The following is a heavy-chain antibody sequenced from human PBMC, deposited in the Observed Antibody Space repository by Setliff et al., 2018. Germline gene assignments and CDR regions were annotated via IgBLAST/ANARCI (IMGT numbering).Heavy chain of an antibody. V-gene: IGHV1-69*10. CDR3: AALWFGGLFL. CDR2: IIPILGIA. D-gene: IGHD3-10*01. J-gene: IGHJ4*02. Sequence: ASVKVSCKASGGTFSSYAISWVRQAPGQGLEWMGGIIPILGIANYAQKFQGRVTITADKSTSTAYMELSSLRSEDTAVYYCAALWFGGLFLWGQGTLVTVSS. CDR1: GGTFSSYA.